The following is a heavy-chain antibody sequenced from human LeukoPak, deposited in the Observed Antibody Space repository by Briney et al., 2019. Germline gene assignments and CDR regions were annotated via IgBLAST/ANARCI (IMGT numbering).Heavy chain of an antibody. Sequence: GGSLRLSCAASGFTVSSNYMSWVRQAPGKGLEWVSVIYSGGSTYYADSVKGRFTISRDNSKNTPYLQMNSLRAEDTAVYYCARDVYDFWSGSHYGMDVWGQGTTVTVSS. CDR1: GFTVSSNY. CDR3: ARDVYDFWSGSHYGMDV. J-gene: IGHJ6*02. V-gene: IGHV3-53*01. D-gene: IGHD3-3*01. CDR2: IYSGGST.